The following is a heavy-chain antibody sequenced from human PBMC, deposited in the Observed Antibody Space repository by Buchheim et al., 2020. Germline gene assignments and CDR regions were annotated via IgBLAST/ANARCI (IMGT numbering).Heavy chain of an antibody. V-gene: IGHV4-39*01. D-gene: IGHD3-22*01. J-gene: IGHJ4*02. CDR2: IDHSGNT. Sequence: QLQLQESGPGLVKPSETVALTCTVSGGSISSSNYYWGWVRHPPGKGLDWIGSIDHSGNTYYNPSLMNLVSVSKDTSKNPLSLNLMSVTAADTAVYYCSTTLRGWLGVGDSWGQGIL. CDR3: STTLRGWLGVGDS. CDR1: GGSISSSNYY.